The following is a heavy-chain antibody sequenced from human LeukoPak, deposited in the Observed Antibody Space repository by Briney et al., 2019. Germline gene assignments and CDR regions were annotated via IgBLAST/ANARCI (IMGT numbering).Heavy chain of an antibody. Sequence: GGSLRLSCAASGFTFSSYAMSWVRQAPGKGLEWVSTISGSGGSTYYADSVKGRFPISRDNAKNTLYLQMNSLGAEDTAVYYCAKRYCSGGKCYFDYWGQGTLVTVSS. D-gene: IGHD2-15*01. CDR1: GFTFSSYA. V-gene: IGHV3-23*01. J-gene: IGHJ4*02. CDR2: ISGSGGST. CDR3: AKRYCSGGKCYFDY.